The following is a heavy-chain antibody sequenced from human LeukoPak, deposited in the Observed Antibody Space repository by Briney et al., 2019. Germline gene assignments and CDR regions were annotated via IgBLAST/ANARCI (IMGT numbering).Heavy chain of an antibody. D-gene: IGHD5-24*01. CDR1: GGSISSYD. Sequence: SETLSLTCTVSGGSISSYDWSWVRQPPGKGLEWIGYIYYSGTTNYNPSPKRRGTTTVRTSKNQFSLELSSVTAADTAVYYCARHRQRDLNNWFDPWGQGPLVTVSS. V-gene: IGHV4-59*08. CDR2: IYYSGTT. J-gene: IGHJ5*02. CDR3: ARHRQRDLNNWFDP.